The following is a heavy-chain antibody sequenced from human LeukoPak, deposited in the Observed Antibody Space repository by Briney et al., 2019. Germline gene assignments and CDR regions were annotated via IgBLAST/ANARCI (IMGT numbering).Heavy chain of an antibody. CDR3: ARDTRTGATTKFDY. CDR1: GFTFSSYS. J-gene: IGHJ4*02. V-gene: IGHV3-48*01. D-gene: IGHD5-12*01. CDR2: ISSSSSTI. Sequence: GGSQRLSCAASGFTFSSYSMNWVRQAPGKGLEWVSYISSSSSTIYYADSVKGRFTISRDNAKNSLYLQMNSLRAEDTAVYYCARDTRTGATTKFDYWGQGTLVTVSS.